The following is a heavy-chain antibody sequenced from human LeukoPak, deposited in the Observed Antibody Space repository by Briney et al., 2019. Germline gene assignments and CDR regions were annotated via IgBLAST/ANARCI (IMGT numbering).Heavy chain of an antibody. J-gene: IGHJ4*02. CDR1: GFTFSSYW. D-gene: IGHD2-2*01. CDR3: LRTTLGPAGAIDY. CDR2: SNTDGRSV. Sequence: GGSLRLSCAASGFTFSSYWMHWVRQAPGKGLVWVSRSNTDGRSVTYAELVKGRFTISRDNAKNTLYLQMNSLRAEDTAVYYCLRTTLGPAGAIDYWGQGTLVAVSS. V-gene: IGHV3-74*01.